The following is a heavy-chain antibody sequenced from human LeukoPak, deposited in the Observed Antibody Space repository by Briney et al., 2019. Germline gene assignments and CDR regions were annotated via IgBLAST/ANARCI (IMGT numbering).Heavy chain of an antibody. D-gene: IGHD1-26*01. J-gene: IGHJ1*01. CDR1: EYSFTSYW. V-gene: IGHV5-51*01. CDR3: ASRGGKSYFHT. CDR2: IYPSDSDT. Sequence: GESLKISCKASEYSFTSYWIGWVRQMPGKGLEWMGVIYPSDSDTVHSPSFQGQVTISADKSIRTAYLQWSSLKASDTAMYYCASRGGKSYFHTWGQGTLVTVSS.